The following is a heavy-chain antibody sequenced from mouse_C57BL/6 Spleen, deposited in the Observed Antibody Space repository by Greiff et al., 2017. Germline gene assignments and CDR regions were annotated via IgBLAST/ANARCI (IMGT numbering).Heavy chain of an antibody. D-gene: IGHD1-1*01. CDR3: ARAGGPFITTVVATDDY. V-gene: IGHV1-81*01. CDR2: IYPRSGNT. CDR1: GYTFTSYG. Sequence: VQLQQSGAELARPGASVKLSCKASGYTFTSYGISWVKQRTGQGLEWIGEIYPRSGNTYYNEKFKGKATLTADKSSRTAYMELRSLTSEDSAVYFCARAGGPFITTVVATDDYWGQGTTLTVSS. J-gene: IGHJ2*01.